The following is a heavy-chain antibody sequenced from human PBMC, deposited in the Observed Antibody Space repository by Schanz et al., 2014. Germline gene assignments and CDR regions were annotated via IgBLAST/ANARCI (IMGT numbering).Heavy chain of an antibody. J-gene: IGHJ3*01. V-gene: IGHV3-20*04. Sequence: EVQLVESGGGVVRPGGSLRLSCAASGFGFDDYAMSWVRQAPGKGLEWVSGINWNGGDTSYADSVKGRFIISRDNAKNSLYLQMNSLRVDDTAVYYCASSRTRYCSSTSCVPGAFDFWGQGTLVTVSS. CDR3: ASSRTRYCSSTSCVPGAFDF. CDR1: GFGFDDYA. D-gene: IGHD2-2*01. CDR2: INWNGGDT.